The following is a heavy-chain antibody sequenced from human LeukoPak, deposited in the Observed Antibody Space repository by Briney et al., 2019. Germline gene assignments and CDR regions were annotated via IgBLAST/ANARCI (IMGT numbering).Heavy chain of an antibody. J-gene: IGHJ4*02. CDR2: INHSGST. CDR1: GGSFSGYY. V-gene: IGHV4-34*01. CDR3: ASWNTGYSSGWYLN. D-gene: IGHD6-19*01. Sequence: TSVTLSLTCVVYGGSFSGYYWSWIRQPPGKGLEWIGEINHSGSTNYNPSLKSRVTISVDTSKNQFSLKLSSVTAADTAVYYCASWNTGYSSGWYLNWGQGTLVTVSS.